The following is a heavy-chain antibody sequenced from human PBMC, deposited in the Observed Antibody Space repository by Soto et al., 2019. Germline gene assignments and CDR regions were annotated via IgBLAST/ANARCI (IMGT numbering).Heavy chain of an antibody. D-gene: IGHD3-10*01. V-gene: IGHV1-46*01. CDR3: AGTSGSGILVGYYGMDV. CDR2: INPSGGST. Sequence: ASVKVSCKASGYTFTSYYMHWVRQAPGQGLEWMGIINPSGGSTSYAQKFQGRVTMTRDTSTSTVYMELSSLRSEDTAVYYWAGTSGSGILVGYYGMDVWGQGTTVTVSS. J-gene: IGHJ6*02. CDR1: GYTFTSYY.